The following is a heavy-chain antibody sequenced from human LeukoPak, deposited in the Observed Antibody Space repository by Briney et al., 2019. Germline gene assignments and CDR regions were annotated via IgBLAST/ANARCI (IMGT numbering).Heavy chain of an antibody. CDR3: ARVNSDYYDSSGYYY. CDR1: GFTFDDYG. V-gene: IGHV3-20*04. D-gene: IGHD3-22*01. Sequence: GGSLRLSCAASGFTFDDYGMSWVRQAPGKGLEWVSGINWNGGRTGYADSVKGRFTSSRDNAKNSLYLQMNNLRAEDTALYYCARVNSDYYDSSGYYYWGQGTLVSVSS. CDR2: INWNGGRT. J-gene: IGHJ4*02.